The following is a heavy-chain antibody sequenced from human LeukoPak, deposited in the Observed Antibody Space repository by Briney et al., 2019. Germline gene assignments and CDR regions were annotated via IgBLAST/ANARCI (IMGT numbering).Heavy chain of an antibody. J-gene: IGHJ6*02. CDR1: GGSISSSSYY. Sequence: SETLSLTCTVSGGSISSSSYYWGWIRQPPGKGLEWIGSIYYSGSTYYNPSLKSRVTISVDTSKNQFSLKLSSVTAADTAVYYCARSLWGSSWGYYYYYYGMDVWGQGTTVTVSS. D-gene: IGHD6-13*01. CDR2: IYYSGST. V-gene: IGHV4-39*01. CDR3: ARSLWGSSWGYYYYYYGMDV.